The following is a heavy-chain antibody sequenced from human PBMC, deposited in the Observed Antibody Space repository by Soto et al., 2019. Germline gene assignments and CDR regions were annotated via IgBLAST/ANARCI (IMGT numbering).Heavy chain of an antibody. J-gene: IGHJ3*02. Sequence: GSLRLSCSASGLTFSSYAMTWVRQAPGKGLEWVSGISGGGYSTDYADSVKGRFTISRDNSKNTLYLQMNSLRVEDTAVYYCAKGVMLPAAPKAFDIRDKGIMVTGS. D-gene: IGHD2-2*01. CDR2: ISGGGYST. V-gene: IGHV3-23*01. CDR3: AKGVMLPAAPKAFDI. CDR1: GLTFSSYA.